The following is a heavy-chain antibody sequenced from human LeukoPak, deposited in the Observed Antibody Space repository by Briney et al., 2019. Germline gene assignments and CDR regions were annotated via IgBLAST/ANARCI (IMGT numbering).Heavy chain of an antibody. CDR2: IYPGDSDT. CDR3: ARRGYSYGYGGYYFDY. D-gene: IGHD5-18*01. J-gene: IGHJ4*02. CDR1: GYSFTSYW. V-gene: IGHV5-51*01. Sequence: GESLKISCKGSGYSFTSYWIGWVRQMPGKGLEWMGLIYPGDSDTRYSPSFQGQVTISADKSISTAYLQWSSLKASDTAMYYCARRGYSYGYGGYYFDYWGQGTLVTVSS.